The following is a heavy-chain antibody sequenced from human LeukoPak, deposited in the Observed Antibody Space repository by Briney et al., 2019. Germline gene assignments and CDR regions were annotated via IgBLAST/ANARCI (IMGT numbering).Heavy chain of an antibody. V-gene: IGHV4-34*01. CDR1: GGSFSDYY. CDR2: IYYSGST. CDR3: ARHQGDILTGYTNDY. Sequence: SETLSLTCAVYGGSFSDYYWSWIRQPPGKGLEWIGGIYYSGSTYYNPSLKSRVTISVDTSKNQFSLKLSSVTAADTAVYYCARHQGDILTGYTNDYWGQGTLVTVSS. J-gene: IGHJ4*02. D-gene: IGHD3-9*01.